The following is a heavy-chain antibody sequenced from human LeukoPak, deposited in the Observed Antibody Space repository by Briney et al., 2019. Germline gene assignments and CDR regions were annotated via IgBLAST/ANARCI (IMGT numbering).Heavy chain of an antibody. V-gene: IGHV4-34*01. Sequence: SETLSLTCAVYGGSFSGYYWSWIRQPPGKGLEWIGEINHSGSTNYNPSLKSRVTISVDTSKNQFSLKLSSVTAADTAVYYCARGFGNNWNYSDYWGQGTLVTVSS. J-gene: IGHJ4*02. CDR1: GGSFSGYY. D-gene: IGHD1-20*01. CDR3: ARGFGNNWNYSDY. CDR2: INHSGST.